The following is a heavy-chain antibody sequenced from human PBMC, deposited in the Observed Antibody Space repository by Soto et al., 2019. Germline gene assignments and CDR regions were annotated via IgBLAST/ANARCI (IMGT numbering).Heavy chain of an antibody. D-gene: IGHD6-19*01. CDR1: GFTFSSYA. CDR3: ARSIPIAVAGTSAFDI. CDR2: ISYDGSNK. Sequence: QVQLVESGGGVVQPGRSLRLSCAASGFTFSSYAMHWVRQAPGKGLEWVAVISYDGSNKYYADSVKGRFTISRDNSKNTLYLQMNSLRAEDTAVYYCARSIPIAVAGTSAFDIWGQGTMVTVSS. V-gene: IGHV3-30-3*01. J-gene: IGHJ3*02.